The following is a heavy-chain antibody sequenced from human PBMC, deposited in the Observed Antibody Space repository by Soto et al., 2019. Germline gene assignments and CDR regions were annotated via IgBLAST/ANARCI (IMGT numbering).Heavy chain of an antibody. V-gene: IGHV2-5*02. CDR1: GFPLRTSGVG. CDR3: AHSSGYKYYYYYGMDF. CDR2: IYCDDDK. J-gene: IGHJ6*02. D-gene: IGHD3-22*01. Sequence: GXGPTLVNPTPTLTLTCTFDGFPLRTSGVGVCWLRQPPAKALEWLALIYCDDDKRYSPSLKSRLTITKDTSKNQVVLTMTNMEPVHTATYYCAHSSGYKYYYYYGMDFWGQGTTVTVSS.